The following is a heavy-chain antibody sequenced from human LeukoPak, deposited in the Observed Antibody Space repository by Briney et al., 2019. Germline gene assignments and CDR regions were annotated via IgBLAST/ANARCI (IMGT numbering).Heavy chain of an antibody. J-gene: IGHJ4*02. D-gene: IGHD1-26*01. CDR3: ATAEGSIGWPVGATPYYFDY. Sequence: ASVKVSCKASGYTFTSYYMHWVRQAPGQGLEWMGIINPSGGSTSYAQKFQGRVTMTEDTSTDTAYMELSSLRSEDTAVYYCATAEGSIGWPVGATPYYFDYWGQGTLVTVSS. CDR2: INPSGGST. CDR1: GYTFTSYY. V-gene: IGHV1-46*01.